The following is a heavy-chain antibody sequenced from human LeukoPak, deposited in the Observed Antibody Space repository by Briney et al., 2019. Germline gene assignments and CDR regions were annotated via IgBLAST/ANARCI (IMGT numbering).Heavy chain of an antibody. Sequence: PGGSLRLSCAASGFTFSRYAMHWVRQAPGKGLDWVAVISFDGSNKYHAVCLRGRFTISRDNSKNTLFLQMNSLRTEDTAVYYCARDLAPRAFDYWGQGTLVTVSS. V-gene: IGHV3-30-3*01. CDR1: GFTFSRYA. D-gene: IGHD2-21*01. CDR2: ISFDGSNK. J-gene: IGHJ4*02. CDR3: ARDLAPRAFDY.